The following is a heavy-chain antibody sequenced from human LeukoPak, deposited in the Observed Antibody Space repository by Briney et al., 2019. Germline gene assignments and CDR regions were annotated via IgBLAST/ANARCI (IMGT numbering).Heavy chain of an antibody. V-gene: IGHV3-23*01. D-gene: IGHD3-16*01. CDR2: IRGSGET. Sequence: GGSLRLSCAASGLSFSSFAMSWVRQGPARGLEWVSSIRGSGETFYADSVKGRFTLSSDSSRNTVYFQLNNLRVEDTAIYYCARASWVSSTDAVRWGQGTLVTVSS. J-gene: IGHJ4*02. CDR3: ARASWVSSTDAVR. CDR1: GLSFSSFA.